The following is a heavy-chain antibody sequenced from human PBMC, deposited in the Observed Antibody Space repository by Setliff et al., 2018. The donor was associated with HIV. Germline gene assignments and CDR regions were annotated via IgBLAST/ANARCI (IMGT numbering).Heavy chain of an antibody. CDR3: ARDQRPASWYYYGSEPDAFDI. V-gene: IGHV1-3*01. CDR1: GYTFHQYA. CDR2: ITVGNGNT. J-gene: IGHJ3*02. Sequence: GASVTVSCKASGYTFHQYAIHWVRQAPGQRLEWMGWITVGNGNTKYSQKLQGRVTITRDTSASTAYMELSSLKSEDTAVYYCARDQRPASWYYYGSEPDAFDIWGQGTMVTVSS. D-gene: IGHD3-10*01.